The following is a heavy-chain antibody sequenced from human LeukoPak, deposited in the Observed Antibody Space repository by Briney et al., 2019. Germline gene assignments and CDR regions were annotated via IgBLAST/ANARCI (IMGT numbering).Heavy chain of an antibody. Sequence: GASVKVSCKTSGYTVTNYDINWVRQATGQGLEWMGWMNPNSGNTGYTQKFQGRVTMTRDTSISTAYMELGSLRSEDTAVYYCAIVYYDSSGSPSWYFDLWGRGTLVTVSS. J-gene: IGHJ2*01. CDR2: MNPNSGNT. CDR3: AIVYYDSSGSPSWYFDL. V-gene: IGHV1-8*01. CDR1: GYTVTNYD. D-gene: IGHD3-22*01.